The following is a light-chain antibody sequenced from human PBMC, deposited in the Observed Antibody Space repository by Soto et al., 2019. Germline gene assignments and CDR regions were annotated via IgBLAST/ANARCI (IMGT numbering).Light chain of an antibody. V-gene: IGKV1-12*01. CDR3: QQTSSFPLT. Sequence: DIQVTQSPSSVSASVGDRVTITCRASQGLVNWLAWYQQKPVKAPKLLIYASSSFQSGVPSRFSGSGSGTDFTLTISSLQPEDFATYYCQQTSSFPLTFGGGTKVEIK. CDR2: ASS. J-gene: IGKJ4*01. CDR1: QGLVNW.